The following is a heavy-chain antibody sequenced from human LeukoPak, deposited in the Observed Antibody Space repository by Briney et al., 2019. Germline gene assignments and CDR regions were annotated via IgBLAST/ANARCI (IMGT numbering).Heavy chain of an antibody. Sequence: PSETLSLTCTVSGGSISSYYWRWIRQPPGKGLEWIGYIYYSGSTNYNPSLKSRVTISVDTSKNQFSLKLSSVTAADTAVYYCARVATTVTTDDAFDIWGQGTMVTVSS. CDR3: ARVATTVTTDDAFDI. CDR1: GGSISSYY. CDR2: IYYSGST. V-gene: IGHV4-59*01. J-gene: IGHJ3*02. D-gene: IGHD4-17*01.